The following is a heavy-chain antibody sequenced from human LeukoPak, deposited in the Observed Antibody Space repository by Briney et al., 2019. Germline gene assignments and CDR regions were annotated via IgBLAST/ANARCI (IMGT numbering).Heavy chain of an antibody. D-gene: IGHD6-19*01. CDR3: AKDLLVLRTVAGTRVDFDY. V-gene: IGHV3-23*01. Sequence: GGSLRLSCAASGFTFSSYAMSWVRQAPGKGLEWGSAISGSGGSTYYADSVKGRFTISRDNSKNTLYLQMNSLRAEDTAVYYCAKDLLVLRTVAGTRVDFDYWGQGTLVTVSS. CDR1: GFTFSSYA. CDR2: ISGSGGST. J-gene: IGHJ4*02.